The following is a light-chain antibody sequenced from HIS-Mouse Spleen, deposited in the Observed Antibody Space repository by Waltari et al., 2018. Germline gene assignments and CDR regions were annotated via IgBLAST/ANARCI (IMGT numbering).Light chain of an antibody. Sequence: EIVLTQSPGNLSLSPGERDTLPCRASQSVSSSYLAWYQQKPGQPPRLLIYGASSRATGIPDRFSGSGSETDFTLTISRLEPEDFAVYYCQQYGSSPFTFGPGTKVDIK. V-gene: IGKV3-20*01. CDR2: GAS. CDR1: QSVSSSY. J-gene: IGKJ3*01. CDR3: QQYGSSPFT.